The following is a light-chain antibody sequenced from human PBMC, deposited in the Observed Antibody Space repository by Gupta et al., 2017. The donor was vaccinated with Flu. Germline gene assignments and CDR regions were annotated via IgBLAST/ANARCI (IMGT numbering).Light chain of an antibody. Sequence: DIQVTQSPSSLCASVGASVPITRRALKGISTYLPWYQQNPGTAPRLLIYAASTLQSGVPSRFSGSGYGTEFTLTISSLQPEDFATYYCQRLNSYPQGLTFGGGTKVEIK. J-gene: IGKJ4*01. CDR1: KGISTY. CDR3: QRLNSYPQGLT. CDR2: AAS. V-gene: IGKV1-9*01.